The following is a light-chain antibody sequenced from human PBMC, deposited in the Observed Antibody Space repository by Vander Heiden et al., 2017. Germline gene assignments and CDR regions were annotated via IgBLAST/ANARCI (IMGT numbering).Light chain of an antibody. CDR1: QSVSSN. V-gene: IGKV3-15*01. CDR3: QQYNNWPPAWT. Sequence: EIVMTQSPATLSVSPGERATLSCRASQSVSSNLAWYQQKPGQAPRLLIYGASTRATGIPARFRGSGSGTEFTLTISSLQSEDFAVYYCQQYNNWPPAWTFGQGTKVEIK. CDR2: GAS. J-gene: IGKJ1*01.